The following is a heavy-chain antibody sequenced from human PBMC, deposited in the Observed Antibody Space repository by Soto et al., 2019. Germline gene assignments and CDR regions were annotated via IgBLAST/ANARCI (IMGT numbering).Heavy chain of an antibody. Sequence: SQTLSLTCAISGDSVSSNSAGWNWIRQSPSRGLEWLGRTYYRFKWYSDYAVSVKSRITINPDTSQNQFSLQLNSVTPEDSAVYYCARDLGYNTIYRSDYYYMDVWGKGTTVTVSS. CDR2: TYYRFKWYS. J-gene: IGHJ6*03. V-gene: IGHV6-1*01. CDR3: ARDLGYNTIYRSDYYYMDV. CDR1: GDSVSSNSAG. D-gene: IGHD1-20*01.